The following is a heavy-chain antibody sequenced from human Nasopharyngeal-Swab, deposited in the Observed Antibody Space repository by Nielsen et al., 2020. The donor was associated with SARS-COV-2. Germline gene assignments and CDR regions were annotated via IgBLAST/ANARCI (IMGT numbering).Heavy chain of an antibody. CDR3: ARVPCTSTSCYYRHAFDI. D-gene: IGHD2-2*01. V-gene: IGHV3-48*03. CDR2: ISNSGSTI. J-gene: IGHJ3*02. Sequence: GESLKISCAGSGFTFSSFEMNWVRQAPGKGLEWLSYISNSGSTIYYADSVRGRFTISRDNAKNSLYPQMNSLRAEDTAVYYCARVPCTSTSCYYRHAFDIWGQGTKVIVSS. CDR1: GFTFSSFE.